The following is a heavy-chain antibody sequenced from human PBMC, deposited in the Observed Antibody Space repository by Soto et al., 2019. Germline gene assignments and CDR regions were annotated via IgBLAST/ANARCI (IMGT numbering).Heavy chain of an antibody. CDR3: ARAQRSAGDFDY. J-gene: IGHJ4*02. CDR2: INHSGST. V-gene: IGHV4-34*01. Sequence: PSETLSLTCAVYGGSFSGYYWSWIRQPPGKGLEWIGEINHSGSTNYNPSLKSRVTISVDTSKNQFSLKLSSVTAADTAVYYCARAQRSAGDFDYWGQGTLVTVSS. CDR1: GGSFSGYY. D-gene: IGHD3-10*01.